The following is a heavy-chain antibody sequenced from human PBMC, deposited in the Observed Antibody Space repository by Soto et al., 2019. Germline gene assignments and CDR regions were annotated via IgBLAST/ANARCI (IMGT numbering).Heavy chain of an antibody. D-gene: IGHD3-10*01. V-gene: IGHV4-31*03. CDR2: IYYSGST. CDR3: ARAFGDYYGSGSYYLDC. Sequence: SETLSLTCTVSGGSISSGGYYWSWIRQHPGKGLEWIGYIYYSGSTYYNPSLKSRVTISVDTSKNQFSLKLSSVTAADTAVYYCARAFGDYYGSGSYYLDCWGQGTLVTVSS. J-gene: IGHJ4*02. CDR1: GGSISSGGYY.